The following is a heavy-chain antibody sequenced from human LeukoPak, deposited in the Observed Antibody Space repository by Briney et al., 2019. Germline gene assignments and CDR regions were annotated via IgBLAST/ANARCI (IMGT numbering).Heavy chain of an antibody. D-gene: IGHD3-9*01. Sequence: GGSLRLSCAASGFTFSSYWMSWVRQAPGKGLEWVSYISSSGSTIYYADSVKGRFTISRDNAKNSLYLQMNSLRAEDTAVYFCAKGTIRDLDYWGQGTLVTVSS. V-gene: IGHV3-48*04. CDR1: GFTFSSYW. CDR3: AKGTIRDLDY. CDR2: ISSSGSTI. J-gene: IGHJ4*02.